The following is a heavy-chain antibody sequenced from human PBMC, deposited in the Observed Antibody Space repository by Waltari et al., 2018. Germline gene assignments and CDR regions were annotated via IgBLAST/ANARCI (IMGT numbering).Heavy chain of an antibody. CDR3: GREAREGRAPMAYFDY. J-gene: IGHJ4*02. CDR2: IIGGSGDT. CDR1: GYTFTTST. D-gene: IGHD3-10*01. Sequence: QVQLVQSGAEVKKPGASVKVSCKASGYTFTTSTMPWVRQAPGQRPEWMGWIIGGSGDTQYSKKFEGRITITRDTSASIAYLELSSLRSEDTAVYFCGREAREGRAPMAYFDYWGQGTLVTVSS. V-gene: IGHV1-3*01.